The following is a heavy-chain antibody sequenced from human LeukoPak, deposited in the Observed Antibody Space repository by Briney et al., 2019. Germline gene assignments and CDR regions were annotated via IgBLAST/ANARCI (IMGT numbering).Heavy chain of an antibody. D-gene: IGHD5-12*01. Sequence: SETLSLTCTVSGGSISSYYWSWIRQPPGKGLEWIGYIYYSGSPNYNPSLKSRVTISVDTSKNQFSLKLSSVTAADTAVYYCATRRGFGGFDYLYYFYYMDVWGKGTTVTVSS. J-gene: IGHJ6*03. CDR1: GGSISSYY. CDR2: IYYSGSP. CDR3: ATRRGFGGFDYLYYFYYMDV. V-gene: IGHV4-59*12.